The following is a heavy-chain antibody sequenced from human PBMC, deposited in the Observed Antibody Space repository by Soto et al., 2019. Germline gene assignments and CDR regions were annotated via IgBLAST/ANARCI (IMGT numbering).Heavy chain of an antibody. CDR3: ARSTTSSPPDAFDI. Sequence: EVQLVESGGGLVQPGGSLRLSCAASGFTFSDHYMDWVRQAPGKGLEWVGRTRNKAASYTTEYAASVKGRFTISRDDSKNSLYLQMNSLRTEDTAVYFCARSTTSSPPDAFDIWGQGTMVTVSS. CDR2: TRNKAASYTT. CDR1: GFTFSDHY. J-gene: IGHJ3*02. D-gene: IGHD4-17*01. V-gene: IGHV3-72*01.